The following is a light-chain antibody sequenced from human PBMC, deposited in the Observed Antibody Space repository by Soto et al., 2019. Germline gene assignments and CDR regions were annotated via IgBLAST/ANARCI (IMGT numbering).Light chain of an antibody. Sequence: AIQMTRSPSSLSSCVGGRVAAGCRASQGIRNDLAWYQQKPGRAPKLLVFAASNLQSGVPSRFSGSGSGTDFTLTISRLQPQDFATYYCLQLYNFSWTFGQGTKV. CDR1: QGIRND. J-gene: IGKJ1*01. CDR3: LQLYNFSWT. V-gene: IGKV1-6*01. CDR2: AAS.